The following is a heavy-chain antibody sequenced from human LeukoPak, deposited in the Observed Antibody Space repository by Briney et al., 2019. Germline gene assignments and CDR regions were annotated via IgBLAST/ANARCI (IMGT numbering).Heavy chain of an antibody. CDR2: ISYHGSNT. CDR3: ARELPSRGYFDY. CDR1: EFTFSNYA. J-gene: IGHJ4*02. D-gene: IGHD1-26*01. Sequence: GRSLRLSCAASEFTFSNYAMHWVRHAPGKGLEWVAVISYHGSNTYYADSVKGRFTISRDNSKNTLFLQMNSLRANDTAVYFCARELPSRGYFDYWGQGTLVTVSS. V-gene: IGHV3-30*04.